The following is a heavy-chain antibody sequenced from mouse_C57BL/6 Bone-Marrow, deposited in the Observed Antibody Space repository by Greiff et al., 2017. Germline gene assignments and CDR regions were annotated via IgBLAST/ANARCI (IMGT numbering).Heavy chain of an antibody. D-gene: IGHD3-2*02. CDR1: GYTFTSYW. Sequence: QFQLQQSGAELVKPGASVKMSCKASGYTFTSYWITWVKQRPGQGLEWIGDIYPGSGSTNYNEKFKSKATLTVDTSPSTAYMQLSSLTSEDSAVYYCASPLNSSDMDYWGQGTSVTVSS. V-gene: IGHV1-55*01. CDR2: IYPGSGST. J-gene: IGHJ4*01. CDR3: ASPLNSSDMDY.